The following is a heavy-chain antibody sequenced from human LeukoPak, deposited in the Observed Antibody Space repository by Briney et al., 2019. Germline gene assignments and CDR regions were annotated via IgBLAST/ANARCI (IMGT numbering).Heavy chain of an antibody. CDR3: AKGRGTGTYYYDY. CDR1: GFTFATYA. J-gene: IGHJ4*02. CDR2: LSGSGIST. V-gene: IGHV3-23*01. Sequence: GGSLRLSCAASGFTFATYAMGWVRQAPGKGLEWVAALSGSGISTYYVDSVKGRFTISRDNSENTLHLQMTGLKAEDTAFYFCAKGRGTGTYYYDYWGRGTLVTVSS. D-gene: IGHD3/OR15-3a*01.